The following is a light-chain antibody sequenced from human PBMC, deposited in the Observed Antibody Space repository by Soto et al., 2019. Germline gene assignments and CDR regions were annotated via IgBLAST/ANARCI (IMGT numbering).Light chain of an antibody. V-gene: IGKV3-20*01. Sequence: EIVLTQSPGTLSLSPGERATLSCRASQSVTSSYLAWYQHKRGQAPRLLIYGASNRATGIPDRFSGSGSGTDVTLTISRPEPEDFAVYYCQQFGNSPPWTFGQGTKVEIK. CDR3: QQFGNSPPWT. J-gene: IGKJ1*01. CDR2: GAS. CDR1: QSVTSSY.